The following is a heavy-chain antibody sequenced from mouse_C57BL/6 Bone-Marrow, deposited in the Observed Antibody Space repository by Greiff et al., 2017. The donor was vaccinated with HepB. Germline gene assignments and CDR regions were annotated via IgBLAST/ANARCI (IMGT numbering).Heavy chain of an antibody. J-gene: IGHJ1*03. CDR1: GYTFTEYT. CDR2: FYPGSGSI. D-gene: IGHD2-4*01. Sequence: LVESGAELVKPGASVKLSCKASGYTFTEYTIHWVKQRSGQGLEWIGWFYPGSGSIKYNEKFKDKATLTADKSSSTVYMELSRLTSEDSAVYFCARHEEEGYDYSWYFDVWGTGTTVTVSS. CDR3: ARHEEEGYDYSWYFDV. V-gene: IGHV1-62-2*01.